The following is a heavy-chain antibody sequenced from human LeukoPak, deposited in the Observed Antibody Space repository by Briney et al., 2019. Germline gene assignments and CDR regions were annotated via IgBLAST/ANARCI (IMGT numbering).Heavy chain of an antibody. D-gene: IGHD6-6*01. CDR2: IWNSGST. J-gene: IGHJ5*02. V-gene: IGHV4-31*03. Sequence: PSETLSLTCSVSGDSITSRTYCWTWIRQHPEKGLEWIGYIWNSGSTNYNPALKSRVTISVDTSKNQFSLKLTSVTAADTAIYYCARDVSSMFPNYFDPWGQGIPVIVSS. CDR3: ARDVSSMFPNYFDP. CDR1: GDSITSRTYC.